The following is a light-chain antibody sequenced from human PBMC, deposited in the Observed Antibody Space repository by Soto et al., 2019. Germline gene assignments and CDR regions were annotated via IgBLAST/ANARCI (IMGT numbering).Light chain of an antibody. Sequence: EIVLTQSPATLSLSPGERATLSCRASQSVSESLAWYQQKPGQAPRLLIYDVSYRATGIPVRFSGSGSGTDFTLTISSLEPEDFAVYYRQQRSDWLPITFGQGTRPEI. J-gene: IGKJ5*01. V-gene: IGKV3-11*01. CDR3: QQRSDWLPIT. CDR1: QSVSES. CDR2: DVS.